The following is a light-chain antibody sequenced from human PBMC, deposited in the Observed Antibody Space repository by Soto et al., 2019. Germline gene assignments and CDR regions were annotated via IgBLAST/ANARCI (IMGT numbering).Light chain of an antibody. CDR2: DVS. V-gene: IGKV3-11*01. J-gene: IGKJ5*01. CDR3: EQCNNWPPIT. CDR1: QRVGNC. Sequence: EIVLTQSPATLSLSPAERATLSCRASQRVGNCLAWYQQQPGQGHRLLMYDVSSRAPGIPARFSGSGSGTDFALTIRSLEPEHFAVYYCEQCNNWPPITFGQGTRLEIK.